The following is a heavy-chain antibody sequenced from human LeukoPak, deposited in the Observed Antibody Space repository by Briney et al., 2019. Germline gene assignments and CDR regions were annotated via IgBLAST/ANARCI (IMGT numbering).Heavy chain of an antibody. V-gene: IGHV3-53*01. D-gene: IGHD3-22*01. CDR1: GLTVTSNH. CDR3: ARYYYDRSGYPYYLDY. CDR2: IYSGGST. J-gene: IGHJ4*02. Sequence: GGSLRLSCAASGLTVTSNHMSWVRQAPGKGLEWVSLIYSGGSTYYADSVKGRFTISRDNSKNTVYLQMNSLRAEDTAVYYCARYYYDRSGYPYYLDYWGQGTMVTVSS.